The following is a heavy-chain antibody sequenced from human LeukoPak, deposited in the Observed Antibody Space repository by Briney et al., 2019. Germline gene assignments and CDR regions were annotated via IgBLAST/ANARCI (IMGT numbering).Heavy chain of an antibody. J-gene: IGHJ5*02. CDR3: ARLMTTVLGFDP. CDR1: GGSISSGSYY. CDR2: IYTSGST. Sequence: PSQTLSLTCTVSGGSISSGSYYWSWIRQPAGKGLEWIGRIYTSGSTNYNPSLKSRVTISVDTSKNQFSLKLSSVTAADTAVYYCARLMTTVLGFDPWGQGTLATVSS. D-gene: IGHD4-11*01. V-gene: IGHV4-61*02.